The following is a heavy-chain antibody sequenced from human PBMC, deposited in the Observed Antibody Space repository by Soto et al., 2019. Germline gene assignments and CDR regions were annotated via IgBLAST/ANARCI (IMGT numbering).Heavy chain of an antibody. CDR1: GFGFSDYA. V-gene: IGHV3-23*01. CDR2: TTGSGETT. D-gene: IGHD5-12*01. J-gene: IGHJ4*02. CDR3: AKAQKASGNVNSFLHF. Sequence: EVQLLESGGALVQPGGSLRLSCAASGFGFSDYAMCWVRQAPGRGLQWVTGTTGSGETTYYADSVSGRFTISGDKSKNTPHLHMYSLRAEATATYYCAKAQKASGNVNSFLHFWGQGTLVTVSS.